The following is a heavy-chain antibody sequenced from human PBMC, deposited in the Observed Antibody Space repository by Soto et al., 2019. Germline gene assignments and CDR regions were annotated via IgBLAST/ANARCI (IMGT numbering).Heavy chain of an antibody. CDR3: ARAGLGIAFDS. Sequence: QVQLQESGPGLVKPSGTLSLTCAVSGDSMNNNNWWSWVRQSPRKGLEWIAEIYHSGATNYNPALQSRVTISIDKSEKQFSLKLNSVTAADTAVYYCARAGLGIAFDSWGQGALVTVSS. V-gene: IGHV4-4*02. J-gene: IGHJ5*01. D-gene: IGHD7-27*01. CDR1: GDSMNNNNW. CDR2: IYHSGAT.